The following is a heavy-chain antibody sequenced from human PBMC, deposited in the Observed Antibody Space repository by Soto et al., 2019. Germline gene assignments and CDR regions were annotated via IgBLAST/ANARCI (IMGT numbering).Heavy chain of an antibody. D-gene: IGHD5-18*01. J-gene: IGHJ4*02. CDR1: GYTFTANG. Sequence: QVQLVQSGAEVKKPGASVTVSCKASGYTFTANGVSWVRQAPGHGLEWIGWISTSNGDTNYAHSLQGRVTMTTDTAKSKAYLEVRSLRSDDTAVYWCARDVGYSYGYGYGYWGQGTLVTVSS. V-gene: IGHV1-18*04. CDR2: ISTSNGDT. CDR3: ARDVGYSYGYGYGY.